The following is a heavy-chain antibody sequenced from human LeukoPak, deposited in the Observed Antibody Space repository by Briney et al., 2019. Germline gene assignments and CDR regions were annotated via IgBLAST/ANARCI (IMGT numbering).Heavy chain of an antibody. Sequence: SGGSLRLSCAASGFTFSSYWMHWVRQAPGKGLVWVSRINGDGSGTAYADSVKGRFTISRDNAKNTLYLQMNSLTAEDTAVYYCARGPPWYFDLWGRGTLVTVSS. J-gene: IGHJ2*01. V-gene: IGHV3-74*01. CDR3: ARGPPWYFDL. CDR2: INGDGSGT. D-gene: IGHD6-25*01. CDR1: GFTFSSYW.